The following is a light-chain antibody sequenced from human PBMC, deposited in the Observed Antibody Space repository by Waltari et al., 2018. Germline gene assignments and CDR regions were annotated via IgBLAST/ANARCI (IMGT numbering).Light chain of an antibody. CDR2: DVS. Sequence: QSALTQPRSVSGSPGQSVPISCTGTSRDVGGHNYVSWYQQHPGKVPKLIIFDVSTRPSGVPNRFSGSKSGNTASLTISGLLAEDEADYYCCSYAGSYTLIFGGGTKMTVL. CDR1: SRDVGGHNY. CDR3: CSYAGSYTLI. V-gene: IGLV2-11*01. J-gene: IGLJ2*01.